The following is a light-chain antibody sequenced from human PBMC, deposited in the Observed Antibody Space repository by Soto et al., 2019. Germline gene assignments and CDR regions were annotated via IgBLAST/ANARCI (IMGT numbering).Light chain of an antibody. Sequence: QSALTQPASVSGSPGQSITLSCTGTSSDVGGYNYVSWYQQHPGKAPKLMIYEVSNRPSGVSNRFSGSKSANTASLTISGLQADDEADYYCSSYTGSNTWVFGGGTKLTVL. CDR2: EVS. CDR3: SSYTGSNTWV. J-gene: IGLJ3*02. V-gene: IGLV2-14*01. CDR1: SSDVGGYNY.